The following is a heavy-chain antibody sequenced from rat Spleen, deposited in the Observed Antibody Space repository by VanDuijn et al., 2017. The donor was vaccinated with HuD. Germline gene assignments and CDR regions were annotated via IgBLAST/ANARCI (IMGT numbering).Heavy chain of an antibody. V-gene: IGHV2-6*01. Sequence: QVQLKESGPGLVQPSQTLSLTCTVSGFSLNTYTVSWVRQPPGKGLEWIAAMSGGRSTYFNSALKSRLSITWDTSESQVFLKMNSLQTEDTAIYFCTSPFRWFAYWGQGTLVTVSS. CDR2: MSGGRST. CDR3: TSPFRWFAY. J-gene: IGHJ3*01. CDR1: GFSLNTYT.